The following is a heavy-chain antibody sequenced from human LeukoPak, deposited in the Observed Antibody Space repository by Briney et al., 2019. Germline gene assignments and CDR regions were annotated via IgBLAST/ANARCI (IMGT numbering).Heavy chain of an antibody. Sequence: PGGSLRLSCAASGFTLSRYSMNWVRQTPGRGLEWVSSISGIRYNIYYADSVKGRFTISRDNFNNTLYLQMNSLRAEDTALYYCARAPYTTGRSFYFDSWGQGTLVTVSS. J-gene: IGHJ4*02. CDR1: GFTLSRYS. D-gene: IGHD2-2*02. V-gene: IGHV3-21*01. CDR2: ISGIRYNI. CDR3: ARAPYTTGRSFYFDS.